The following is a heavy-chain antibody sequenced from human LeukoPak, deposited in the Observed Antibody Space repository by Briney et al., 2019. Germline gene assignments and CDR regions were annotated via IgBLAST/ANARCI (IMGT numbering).Heavy chain of an antibody. V-gene: IGHV1-46*01. D-gene: IGHD5-12*01. Sequence: GASVKVSCKAFGYTFTSNYMHWVRQAPGQGPEWMGVISPSGGSTTYAQKFQGRVTLTRDMSTSTDYLELSSLRSEDTAVYYCAKGSGYEAQYYYYYMDVWGKGTTVTISS. CDR3: AKGSGYEAQYYYYYMDV. J-gene: IGHJ6*03. CDR2: ISPSGGST. CDR1: GYTFTSNY.